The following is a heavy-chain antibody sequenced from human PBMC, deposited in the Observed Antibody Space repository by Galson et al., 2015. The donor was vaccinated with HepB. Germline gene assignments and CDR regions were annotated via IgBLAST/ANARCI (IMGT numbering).Heavy chain of an antibody. CDR1: GFTFSNAW. CDR3: TTDRDLTSPVAFDI. CDR2: IKSKTDGGTT. Sequence: SLRLSCAASGFTFSNAWMSWVRQAPGKGLEWVGRIKSKTDGGTTDYAAPVKGRFTISRDDSKNTLYLQMNSLKTEDTAVYYCTTDRDLTSPVAFDIWVQGTMFTVSP. D-gene: IGHD3-9*01. V-gene: IGHV3-15*01. J-gene: IGHJ3*02.